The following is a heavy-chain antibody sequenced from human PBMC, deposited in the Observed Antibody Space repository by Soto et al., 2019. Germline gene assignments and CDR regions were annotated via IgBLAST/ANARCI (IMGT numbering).Heavy chain of an antibody. J-gene: IGHJ6*02. CDR1: GFTFSNYA. Sequence: PGGSLRLSCAASGFTFSNYAMNWVRQAPGKGLEWVSAVSGGGGSTFYADSVKGRFTISRDNSKNTLYLQMNSLRAEDTALYYCAKRRGDPPYYYHTMDVWGQGTTVTVSS. CDR3: AKRRGDPPYYYHTMDV. V-gene: IGHV3-23*01. CDR2: VSGGGGST. D-gene: IGHD3-10*01.